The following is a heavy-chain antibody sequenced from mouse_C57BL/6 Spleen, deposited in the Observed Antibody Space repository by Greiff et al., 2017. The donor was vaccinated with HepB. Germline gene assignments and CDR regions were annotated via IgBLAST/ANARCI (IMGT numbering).Heavy chain of an antibody. D-gene: IGHD2-10*01. V-gene: IGHV10-1*01. CDR2: IRSKSNNYAT. Sequence: EVQLVESGGGLVQPKGSLKLSCAASGFSFNTYAMNWVRQAPGKGLEWVARIRSKSNNYATYYADSVKDRFTISRDDSESMLYLQMNNLKTEDTAMYYCVRHCLLGNAMDYWGQGTSVTVSS. CDR1: GFSFNTYA. J-gene: IGHJ4*01. CDR3: VRHCLLGNAMDY.